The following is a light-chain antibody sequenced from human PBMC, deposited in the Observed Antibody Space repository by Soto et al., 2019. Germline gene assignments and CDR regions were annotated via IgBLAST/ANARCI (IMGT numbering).Light chain of an antibody. CDR3: QQSYSTPGFT. CDR1: HPISNY. J-gene: IGKJ3*01. V-gene: IGKV1-39*01. Sequence: DIPMTQSPSSLSASVGDRVTITCRASHPISNYLNWYQHRPGKAPKLLIYGASTLQSGVPSRFSGSESGTDFTLTISSLQPEDFATYYCQQSYSTPGFTFGPGTKVDIK. CDR2: GAS.